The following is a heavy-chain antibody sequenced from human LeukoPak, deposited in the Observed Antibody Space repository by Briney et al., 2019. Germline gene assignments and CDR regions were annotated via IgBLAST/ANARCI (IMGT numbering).Heavy chain of an antibody. V-gene: IGHV4-34*01. J-gene: IGHJ6*02. Sequence: SETLSLTCAVYGVSFSGYYWSWIRQPPGKGLEWIGEINHSGSTNYNPSLKSRVTISVDTSKNQFSLKLSSVTAADTAVYYCARALYSSGWVNYYYYYGMDVWGQGTTVTVSS. CDR2: INHSGST. CDR1: GVSFSGYY. CDR3: ARALYSSGWVNYYYYYGMDV. D-gene: IGHD6-19*01.